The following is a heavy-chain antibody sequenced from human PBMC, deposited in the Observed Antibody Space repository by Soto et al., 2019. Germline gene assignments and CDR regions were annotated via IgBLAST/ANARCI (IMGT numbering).Heavy chain of an antibody. CDR3: ARELIVVVPAALDY. D-gene: IGHD2-2*01. CDR1: GYTFTSYY. Sequence: ASVKVSCKASGYTFTSYYMHWVRQAPGQGLEWMGIINPSDGSTSYARKFQGRLTMTSDTSTSTVYMELSSLRSEGTAVYFCARELIVVVPAALDYWGQGTLVTVSS. J-gene: IGHJ4*02. V-gene: IGHV1-46*01. CDR2: INPSDGST.